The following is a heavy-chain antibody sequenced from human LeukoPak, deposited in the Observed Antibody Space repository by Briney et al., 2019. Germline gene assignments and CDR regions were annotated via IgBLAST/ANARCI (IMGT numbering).Heavy chain of an antibody. V-gene: IGHV3-30*02. Sequence: PGGSLRLSCAASGFTFTTYGMHWVRPAPGKGLEWMAFIRYDESDKYYADSVKGRFTISRDNSKNTLYLQMNSLRAEDTAVYYCAKAEGSGSYLSCFDYWGQGALVTVSS. D-gene: IGHD3-22*01. J-gene: IGHJ4*02. CDR3: AKAEGSGSYLSCFDY. CDR1: GFTFTTYG. CDR2: IRYDESDK.